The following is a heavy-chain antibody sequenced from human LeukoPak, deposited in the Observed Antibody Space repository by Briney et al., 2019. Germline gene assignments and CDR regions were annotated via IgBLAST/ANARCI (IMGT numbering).Heavy chain of an antibody. V-gene: IGHV3-43D*03. J-gene: IGHJ6*03. D-gene: IGHD3-10*01. CDR3: ARKARPSGSYYGYYYYYMDV. Sequence: GGSLRLSCAASGFTFDDYAMHWVRQAPGKGLEWVSLISWDGGSTYYADSVKGRFTISRDNSKNSLYLQMNSLRAEDTALYYCARKARPSGSYYGYYYYYMDVWGKGTTVTVSS. CDR2: ISWDGGST. CDR1: GFTFDDYA.